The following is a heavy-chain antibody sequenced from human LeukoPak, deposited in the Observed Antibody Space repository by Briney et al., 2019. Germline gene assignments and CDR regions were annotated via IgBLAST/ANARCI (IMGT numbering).Heavy chain of an antibody. D-gene: IGHD3-22*01. CDR3: ARYYYDSSGYSFDY. CDR2: ISYDGSNK. CDR1: GFTFSSYV. J-gene: IGHJ4*02. Sequence: GGSLRLSCAASGFTFSSYVMHWVRQAPGKGLEWVAVISYDGSNKYYADSVKGRFTISRDNSKNTLYLQMNSLRAEDTAVYYCARYYYDSSGYSFDYWGQGTLVTVSS. V-gene: IGHV3-30*04.